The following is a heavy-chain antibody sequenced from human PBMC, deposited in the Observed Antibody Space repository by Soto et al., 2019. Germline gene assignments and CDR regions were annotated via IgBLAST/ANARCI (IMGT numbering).Heavy chain of an antibody. D-gene: IGHD3-3*01. CDR2: ISAYNGNT. CDR1: GYTFTSYG. Sequence: ASVKVSCKASGYTFTSYGISWVRQAPGQWLEWMGWISAYNGNTNYAQKLQGRVTMTTDTSTSTAYMELRSLRSDDTAVYYCARSKVEGDFWSGYYVGDYYGMDVWGQGTTVTVSS. V-gene: IGHV1-18*01. J-gene: IGHJ6*02. CDR3: ARSKVEGDFWSGYYVGDYYGMDV.